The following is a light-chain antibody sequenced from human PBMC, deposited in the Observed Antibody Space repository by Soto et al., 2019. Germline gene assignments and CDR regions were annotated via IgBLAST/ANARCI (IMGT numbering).Light chain of an antibody. Sequence: QAVLTQPASVSGSPGQSITIYCTGTSSDVGGYNYVSWYQQHPGKAPKLMIYDVSNRPSGVSNRFSGSKSGNTASLTISGLQAEDEADYYCSSYTSSSTLDFGTGTKLTVL. CDR2: DVS. V-gene: IGLV2-14*01. CDR3: SSYTSSSTLD. J-gene: IGLJ1*01. CDR1: SSDVGGYNY.